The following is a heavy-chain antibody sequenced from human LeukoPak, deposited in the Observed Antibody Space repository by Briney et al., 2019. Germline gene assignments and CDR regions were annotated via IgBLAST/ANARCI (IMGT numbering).Heavy chain of an antibody. CDR1: GFTFSTYE. CDR2: ISSSGSTI. CDR3: ARAGGYGDYGDYYFDY. V-gene: IGHV3-48*03. J-gene: IGHJ4*02. Sequence: GGSLRLSCAASGFTFSTYEMTWVRQSPGKGLEWVSYISSSGSTIYYADSVKGRFTISRDNAKNSLYLQMNSLRAEDTAVYYCARAGGYGDYGDYYFDYWGQGTLVTVSS. D-gene: IGHD4-17*01.